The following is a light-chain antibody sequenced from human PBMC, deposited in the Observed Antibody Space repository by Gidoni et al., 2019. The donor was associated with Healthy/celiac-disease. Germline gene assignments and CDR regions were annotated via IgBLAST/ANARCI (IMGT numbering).Light chain of an antibody. CDR3: AAWDDSLNGHVV. CDR1: SSNIGSNT. CDR2: SNN. Sequence: QSVLTQPPSASGTPGPRVTISCSGSSSNIGSNTVNWYQQLPGTAPKLLIYSNNQRPSGVPDRLAGSKAGTSASLAISGLQSEDEADYYCAAWDDSLNGHVVFGGGTKLTVL. V-gene: IGLV1-44*01. J-gene: IGLJ2*01.